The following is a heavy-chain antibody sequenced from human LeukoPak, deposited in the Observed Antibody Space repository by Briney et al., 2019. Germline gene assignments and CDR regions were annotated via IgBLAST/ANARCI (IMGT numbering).Heavy chain of an antibody. CDR2: IYYSGST. CDR3: ARRHYRDYMDV. D-gene: IGHD3-16*02. J-gene: IGHJ6*03. CDR1: GGSISSYY. V-gene: IGHV4-59*08. Sequence: SETLSLTCTVSGGSISSYYWSWIRQPPGKGLKWIGYIYYSGSTNYNPSLKSRVTISVDTSKNQSSLKLSSVTAADTAVYYCARRHYRDYMDVWGKGTTVTVSS.